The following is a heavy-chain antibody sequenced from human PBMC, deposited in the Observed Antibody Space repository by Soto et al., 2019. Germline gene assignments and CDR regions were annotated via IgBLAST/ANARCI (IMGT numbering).Heavy chain of an antibody. Sequence: EVQLVDSGGGLVKPGESLRLSCAAFGFTFSNYNINWVRQAPGKGLEWVSSIRSRSIDMYYADSVKGRFTISRDDAKNSLSLQMNGLRAEDTAVYFCVRESYPAKAFDIWGQGTMVTVSS. V-gene: IGHV3-21*01. CDR3: VRESYPAKAFDI. J-gene: IGHJ3*02. CDR1: GFTFSNYN. D-gene: IGHD2-2*01. CDR2: IRSRSIDM.